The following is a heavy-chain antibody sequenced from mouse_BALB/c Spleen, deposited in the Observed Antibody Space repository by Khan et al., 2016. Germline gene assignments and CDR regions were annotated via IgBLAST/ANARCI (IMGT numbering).Heavy chain of an antibody. D-gene: IGHD1-1*02. CDR2: ISYSGST. CDR1: GYSITSDYA. J-gene: IGHJ2*01. Sequence: EGKLLESGPGLVKPSQSLSLTCTVTGYSITSDYAWNWIRQFPGNKLEWMGYISYSGSTSYNPSLKSRISITRDTSKNQFFLQLNSVTTEDTATYYCARGGYYFDYWGQGTTLTVSS. V-gene: IGHV3-2*02. CDR3: ARGGYYFDY.